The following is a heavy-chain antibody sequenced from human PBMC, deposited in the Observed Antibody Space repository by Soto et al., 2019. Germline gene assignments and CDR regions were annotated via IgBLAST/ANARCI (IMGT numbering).Heavy chain of an antibody. Sequence: PSETLSLTCTVSGGSIGDYYGSWIRQSPGKGLEWIGYIYYGGSTNYNPSLKSRVTISVDTSKNQFSLKLSSVTAADTAMYYCARHSHSVVVTAIHLADYWGQGTLVTVSS. J-gene: IGHJ4*02. CDR2: IYYGGST. CDR3: ARHSHSVVVTAIHLADY. CDR1: GGSIGDYY. V-gene: IGHV4-59*08. D-gene: IGHD2-21*02.